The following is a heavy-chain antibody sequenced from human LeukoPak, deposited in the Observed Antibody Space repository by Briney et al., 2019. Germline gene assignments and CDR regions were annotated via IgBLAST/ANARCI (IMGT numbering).Heavy chain of an antibody. J-gene: IGHJ5*02. Sequence: SETLSLTCTVSGGSISSYYWSWIRQPPGKGLELIGYIHYSGNTYYNPALRSRITISVDVPNNQFSLKVTSVTAADTAVYYCARKGEHYYDSGKLWPAWFDLWGQGTLVTVSS. CDR2: IHYSGNT. CDR3: ARKGEHYYDSGKLWPAWFDL. V-gene: IGHV4-59*01. CDR1: GGSISSYY. D-gene: IGHD3-10*01.